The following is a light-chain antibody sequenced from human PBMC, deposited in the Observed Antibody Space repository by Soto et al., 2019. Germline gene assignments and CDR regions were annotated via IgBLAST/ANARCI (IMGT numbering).Light chain of an antibody. CDR3: CSYAGSYTFDV. V-gene: IGLV2-11*01. CDR2: DVS. J-gene: IGLJ1*01. Sequence: QSALTQPRSVSGSPGQSVTISCTGTSSDVGGYNYVSWYQQHPGKAPKLMIYDVSKRPSGVPDRFSGSKSGNTASLTISGLQAEDEADYYCCSYAGSYTFDVFGTGTKLTVL. CDR1: SSDVGGYNY.